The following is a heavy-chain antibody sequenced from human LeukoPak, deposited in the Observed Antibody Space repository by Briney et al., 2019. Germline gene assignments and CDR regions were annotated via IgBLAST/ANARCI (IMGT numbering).Heavy chain of an antibody. J-gene: IGHJ4*02. Sequence: SVKVSCKASGGTFSSYAISWVRQAPGQGLEWMGRIIPIFGTANYAQKFQGRVTITTDESTSTAYMELSSLRSEGTAVYYCARDGLLTIFGVGPFDYWGQGTLVTVSS. CDR1: GGTFSSYA. D-gene: IGHD3-3*01. CDR3: ARDGLLTIFGVGPFDY. CDR2: IIPIFGTA. V-gene: IGHV1-69*05.